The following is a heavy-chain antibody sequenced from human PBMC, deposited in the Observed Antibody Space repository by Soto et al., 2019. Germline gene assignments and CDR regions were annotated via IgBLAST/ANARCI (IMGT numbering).Heavy chain of an antibody. Sequence: PSETLSLTCAVSGGSISSGGYSWSWIRQPPGKGLEWIGYIYHSGSTYYNPSLKSRVTISVDRSKNQFSLKLSSVTAADTAVYYCARATQYYDSSGYYNWFDPWGQGTLVT. CDR1: GGSISSGGYS. J-gene: IGHJ5*02. CDR3: ARATQYYDSSGYYNWFDP. V-gene: IGHV4-30-2*01. D-gene: IGHD3-22*01. CDR2: IYHSGST.